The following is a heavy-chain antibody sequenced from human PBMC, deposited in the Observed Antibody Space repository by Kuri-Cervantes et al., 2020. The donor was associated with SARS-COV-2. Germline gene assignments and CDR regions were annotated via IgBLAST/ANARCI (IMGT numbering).Heavy chain of an antibody. V-gene: IGHV3-11*04. Sequence: GESLKISCAASGFTFSDYYMSWIRQAPGKGLEWVSYISSSGSTIYYADSVKGRFTISRDNAKNSLYLQMNSLRAEDTAVYYCAREGLASPIYWYFDLWGRGTLVTVSS. CDR2: ISSSGSTI. D-gene: IGHD3-16*01. CDR3: AREGLASPIYWYFDL. J-gene: IGHJ2*01. CDR1: GFTFSDYY.